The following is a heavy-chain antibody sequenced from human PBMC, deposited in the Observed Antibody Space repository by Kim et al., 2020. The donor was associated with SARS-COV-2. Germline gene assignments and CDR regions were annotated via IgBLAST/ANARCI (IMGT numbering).Heavy chain of an antibody. Sequence: GGSLRLSCAASGFTFSSYWMSWVRQAPGKGLEWVANIKQDGSEKYYVDSVKGRFTISRDNAKNSLYLQMNSLRAEDTAVYYCARGGGVVVVAALWDYWGQRTLVTVSS. CDR3: ARGGGVVVVAALWDY. CDR2: IKQDGSEK. CDR1: GFTFSSYW. D-gene: IGHD2-15*01. J-gene: IGHJ4*02. V-gene: IGHV3-7*01.